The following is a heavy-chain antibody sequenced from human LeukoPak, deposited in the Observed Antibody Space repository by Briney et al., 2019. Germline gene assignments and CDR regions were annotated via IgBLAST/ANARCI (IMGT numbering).Heavy chain of an antibody. Sequence: ASVKVSCKASGGTFSSYAISWVRQAPGQGLEWVGGIIPIFGTANYAQKFQGRVTITTDESTSTAYMELSSLRSEDTAVYYCARGLIVGATTEAFDYWGQGTLVTVSS. CDR1: GGTFSSYA. D-gene: IGHD1-26*01. CDR2: IIPIFGTA. J-gene: IGHJ4*02. V-gene: IGHV1-69*05. CDR3: ARGLIVGATTEAFDY.